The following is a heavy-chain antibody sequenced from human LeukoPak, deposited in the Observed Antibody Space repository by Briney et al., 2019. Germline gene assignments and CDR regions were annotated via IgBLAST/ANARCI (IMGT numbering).Heavy chain of an antibody. V-gene: IGHV4-59*01. CDR1: SGSISSGY. CDR3: AGGSGASWFDP. CDR2: IYNSGRS. J-gene: IGHJ5*02. D-gene: IGHD2-8*02. Sequence: SSETLSLTCSVSSGSISSGYWSWIRQPPGKGLEWIAYIYNSGRSNYNPSLKSRVTISLDTSKNQFSLKLSSVTAADTAVYYCAGGSGASWFDPWGQGTLVTVSS.